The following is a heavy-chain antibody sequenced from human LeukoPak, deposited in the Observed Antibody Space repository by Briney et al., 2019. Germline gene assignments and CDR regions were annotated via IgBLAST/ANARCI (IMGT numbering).Heavy chain of an antibody. J-gene: IGHJ4*02. D-gene: IGHD6-19*01. CDR3: ARGSGFFDY. Sequence: GGSLRLSCAASGFTFDDYAMHWVRQAPGKGLEWVSAISGSGGSTYYADSVKGRFTISRDNSKNTLYLQMNSLRAEDTAVYYCARGSGFFDYWGQGTLVTVSS. CDR2: ISGSGGST. V-gene: IGHV3-23*01. CDR1: GFTFDDYA.